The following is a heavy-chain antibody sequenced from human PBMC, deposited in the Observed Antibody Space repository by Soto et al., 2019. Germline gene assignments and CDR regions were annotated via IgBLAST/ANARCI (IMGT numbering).Heavy chain of an antibody. Sequence: GGSLRLSCAASGFTFSSYGMHWVRQAPGKGLEWVAVIWYDGSNKYYVDSVKGRFTISRDNSKNTLYLQMNSLRAEDTAVYYCARDGYYYDSSQGGYFDYWGQGTLVTVSS. J-gene: IGHJ4*02. CDR1: GFTFSSYG. D-gene: IGHD3-22*01. CDR2: IWYDGSNK. V-gene: IGHV3-33*01. CDR3: ARDGYYYDSSQGGYFDY.